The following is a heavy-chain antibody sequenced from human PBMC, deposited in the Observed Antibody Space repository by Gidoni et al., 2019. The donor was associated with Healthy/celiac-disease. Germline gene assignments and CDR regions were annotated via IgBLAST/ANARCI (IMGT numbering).Heavy chain of an antibody. Sequence: QVQLVQSGAEVKKPGASVKVSCRASGYPFPSYYMHWVRQAPGQGLEWMVIINPSGGSTSYAQKFQGRVTMTRDTSTSTVYMELSSLRSEDTAVYYCARDWGIAAAGTLWFDPWGQGTLVTVSS. CDR2: INPSGGST. CDR1: GYPFPSYY. CDR3: ARDWGIAAAGTLWFDP. V-gene: IGHV1-46*01. J-gene: IGHJ5*02. D-gene: IGHD6-13*01.